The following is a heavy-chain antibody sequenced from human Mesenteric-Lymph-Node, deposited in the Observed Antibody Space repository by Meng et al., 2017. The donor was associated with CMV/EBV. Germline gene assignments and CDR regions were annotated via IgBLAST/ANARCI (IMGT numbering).Heavy chain of an antibody. CDR3: AREANGDYHFAY. J-gene: IGHJ4*02. Sequence: GESLKISCAASGFTFNTYEMNWVRQAPGKGLEWVSHISTSGKTIYYADSVKGRFTISRDNAKNSLYLQMNSLRADDTAVYYCAREANGDYHFAYWGQGALVTVSS. V-gene: IGHV3-48*03. D-gene: IGHD4-17*01. CDR2: ISTSGKTI. CDR1: GFTFNTYE.